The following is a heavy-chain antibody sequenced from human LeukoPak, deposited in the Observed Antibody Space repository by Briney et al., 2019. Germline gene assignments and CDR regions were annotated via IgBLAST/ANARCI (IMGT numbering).Heavy chain of an antibody. CDR3: AKADVGYCSSTSCYFDY. D-gene: IGHD2-2*01. Sequence: PGGSLRLSCAASGFTVSSYGMTWVRQAPGKGLEWVSAISGSGGSTYYADSVKGRFTISRDNSKNTLYLQMNSLRAEDTAVYYCAKADVGYCSSTSCYFDYWGQGTLVTVSS. CDR2: ISGSGGST. CDR1: GFTVSSYG. J-gene: IGHJ4*02. V-gene: IGHV3-23*01.